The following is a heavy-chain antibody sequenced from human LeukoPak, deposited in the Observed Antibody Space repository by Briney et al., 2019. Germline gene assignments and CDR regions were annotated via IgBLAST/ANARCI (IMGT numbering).Heavy chain of an antibody. CDR3: AKVDGDY. D-gene: IGHD5-24*01. V-gene: IGHV4-4*07. CDR2: IYTSGTT. Sequence: PSETLSLTCTVSGVSISSYYWSWIRQPAGKELEWIGRIYTSGTTNYNPSLKSRVTMSIDTSKNQLSLKLTSVTAADTAVYYYAKVDGDYWGQGTLVTVSS. CDR1: GVSISSYY. J-gene: IGHJ4*02.